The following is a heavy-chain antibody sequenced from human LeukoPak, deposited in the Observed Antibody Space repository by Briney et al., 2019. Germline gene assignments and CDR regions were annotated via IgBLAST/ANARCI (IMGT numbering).Heavy chain of an antibody. D-gene: IGHD3-22*01. CDR3: AGGHYYDIGGFST. V-gene: IGHV4-39*07. CDR2: MYYSGST. J-gene: IGHJ5*02. CDR1: GGSISSSSYY. Sequence: SETLSLTCTVSGGSISSSSYYWGWIRQPPGKGLEWIGSMYYSGSTYYNPSLKSRVTISVDTSKNQFSLKLNSVTAADTAVYYCAGGHYYDIGGFSTWGQGTLVTVSS.